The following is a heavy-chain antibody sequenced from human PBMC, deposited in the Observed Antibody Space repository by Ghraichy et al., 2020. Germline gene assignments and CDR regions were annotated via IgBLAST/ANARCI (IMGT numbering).Heavy chain of an antibody. CDR2: IDWDDDK. CDR3: ARIRLGDSSGYYFDY. CDR1: GFSLSTSGMC. J-gene: IGHJ4*02. D-gene: IGHD3-22*01. V-gene: IGHV2-70*11. Sequence: QTLSLTCTFSGFSLSTSGMCVSWIRQPPGKALEWLARIDWDDDKYYSTSLKTRLTISKDTSKNQVVLTMTNMDPVDTATYYCARIRLGDSSGYYFDYWGQGTLVTVSS.